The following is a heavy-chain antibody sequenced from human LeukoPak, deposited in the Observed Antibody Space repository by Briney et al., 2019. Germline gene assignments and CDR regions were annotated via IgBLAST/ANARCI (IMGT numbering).Heavy chain of an antibody. Sequence: GASVKVSCTASGYTFTSYYMHWVRQAPGQGLEWMGIINPSGGSTSYAQKFQGRVTMTRDTSTSTVYMELSSLRSEDTAVYYCARDAYYYDSSGYYYDAFDIWGQGTMVTVSS. CDR1: GYTFTSYY. CDR3: ARDAYYYDSSGYYYDAFDI. D-gene: IGHD3-22*01. CDR2: INPSGGST. J-gene: IGHJ3*02. V-gene: IGHV1-46*01.